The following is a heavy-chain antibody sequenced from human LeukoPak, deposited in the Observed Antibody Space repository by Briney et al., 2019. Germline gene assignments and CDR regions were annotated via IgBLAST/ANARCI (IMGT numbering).Heavy chain of an antibody. CDR1: GYTFIDYY. CDR3: SREDY. CDR2: IKPNSGVT. V-gene: IGHV1-2*02. Sequence: ASVKVSCKASGYTFIDYYLQWVRQAPGQGLEWVGWIKPNSGVTNYAQKFQGRVSMTSDTSISTVYMKLSRLRSDDTAVYYCSREDYWGQGTLVTVSS. J-gene: IGHJ4*02.